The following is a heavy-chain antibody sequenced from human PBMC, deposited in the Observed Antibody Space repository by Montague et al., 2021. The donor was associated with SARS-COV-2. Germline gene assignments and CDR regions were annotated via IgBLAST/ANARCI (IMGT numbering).Heavy chain of an antibody. V-gene: IGHV4-4*02. D-gene: IGHD6-19*01. CDR3: ARATIVVSGKNAFDI. CDR2: IYHTGST. CDR1: GASISSSHW. Sequence: SETLYITCGVSGASISSSHWCSWIRQPPGKGLEWMGEIYHTGSTNYNPSLKSRVTISVDKSKNQFSLKLSSVTAADTAVYFCARATIVVSGKNAFDIWGQGTMVTVSS. J-gene: IGHJ3*02.